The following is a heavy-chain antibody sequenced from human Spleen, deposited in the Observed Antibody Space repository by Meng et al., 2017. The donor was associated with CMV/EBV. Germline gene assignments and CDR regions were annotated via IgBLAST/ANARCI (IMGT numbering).Heavy chain of an antibody. CDR2: ISGSGYSI. J-gene: IGHJ4*02. CDR3: ARTYCGAECFYFIY. CDR1: GFTFSSYE. D-gene: IGHD2-21*01. Sequence: GESLRLSCVASGFTFSSYEMNWVRQAPGKGPEWIAKISGSGYSIDYAGSVKGRFTISRDNANNSLHLQMRSLRVEDTAVYYCARTYCGAECFYFIYWGQGALVTVSS. V-gene: IGHV3-48*03.